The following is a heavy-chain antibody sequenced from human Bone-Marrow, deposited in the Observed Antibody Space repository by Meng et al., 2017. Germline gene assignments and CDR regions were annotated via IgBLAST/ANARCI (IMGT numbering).Heavy chain of an antibody. D-gene: IGHD6-19*01. J-gene: IGHJ4*02. CDR3: ASSSGWYGEGDY. CDR2: IYTSGST. V-gene: IGHV4-4*07. Sequence: VQQQESGPGLGKPSETLSLTCTVSGGSISSVYCSWIRQPAGKGLEWIGRIYTSGSTNYNPSLKSRVTMSVDTSKNQFSLKLSSVTAADTAVYYCASSSGWYGEGDYWGQGTLVTVSS. CDR1: GGSISSVY.